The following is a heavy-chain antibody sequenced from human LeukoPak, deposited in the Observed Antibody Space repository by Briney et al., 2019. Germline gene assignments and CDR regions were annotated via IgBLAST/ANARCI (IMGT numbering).Heavy chain of an antibody. D-gene: IGHD2-15*01. Sequence: GGSLRLSCAASGFTSSTYSMDWVRQAPGKGLEWVSYISSSSGTIYYADSVKGRFTISRDNARNSLYLHMNSLRAEDTAVYYCAREDCSGGSCYNYYYYYMDVWGKGTTVTVSS. CDR3: AREDCSGGSCYNYYYYYMDV. CDR1: GFTSSTYS. V-gene: IGHV3-48*01. J-gene: IGHJ6*03. CDR2: ISSSSGTI.